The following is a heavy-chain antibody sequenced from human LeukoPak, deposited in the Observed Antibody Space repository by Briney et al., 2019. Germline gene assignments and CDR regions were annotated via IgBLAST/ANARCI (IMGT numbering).Heavy chain of an antibody. CDR1: GFTFSSYA. CDR3: AREGPNEYSSSWYVYYFDY. V-gene: IGHV3-30-3*01. J-gene: IGHJ4*02. D-gene: IGHD6-13*01. Sequence: GGSLRLSCAASGFTFSSYAMHWVRQAPGKGLEWVAVISYDGSNKYYADSVKGRFTISRDNSKNTLYLQMNSLRAEDTAVYYCAREGPNEYSSSWYVYYFDYWGQGTLVTVSS. CDR2: ISYDGSNK.